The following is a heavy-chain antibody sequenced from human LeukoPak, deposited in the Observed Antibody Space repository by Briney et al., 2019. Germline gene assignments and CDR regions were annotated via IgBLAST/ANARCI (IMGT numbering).Heavy chain of an antibody. J-gene: IGHJ4*02. CDR3: ARRGTSRSSYYFDY. Sequence: PGGSLRVSCAASGFTFSSYEMNWVRQAPGKGLEWVSYISTSASTIYYADSVKGRFTSSRDNAKNSLYLQMNSLRAEDTAVYYCARRGTSRSSYYFDYWGQGTLVTVSS. CDR2: ISTSASTI. CDR1: GFTFSSYE. V-gene: IGHV3-48*03.